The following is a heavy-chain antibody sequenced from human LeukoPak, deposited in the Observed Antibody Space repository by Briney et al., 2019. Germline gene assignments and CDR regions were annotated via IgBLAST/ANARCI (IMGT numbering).Heavy chain of an antibody. J-gene: IGHJ6*02. D-gene: IGHD2-15*01. CDR1: GYSLISYD. V-gene: IGHV1-8*01. CDR2: MNPNSGRT. Sequence: ASVKVSCKAPGYSLISYDINWVRQAAGQGLEWMGWMNPNSGRTGYAQTFQGRVTMTRGTSLNTAYMELSSLKSEDTAIYYCAREGLPYAMDVWGQGTTVTVSS. CDR3: AREGLPYAMDV.